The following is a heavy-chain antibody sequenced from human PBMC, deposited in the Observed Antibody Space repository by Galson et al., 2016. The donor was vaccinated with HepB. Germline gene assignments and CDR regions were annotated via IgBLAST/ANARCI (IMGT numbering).Heavy chain of an antibody. CDR2: SYGDGRT. CDR3: ARQPYYYDSSGYYPDY. V-gene: IGHV3-66*04. J-gene: IGHJ4*02. CDR1: GLPVSNDY. Sequence: SLRLSCAAYGLPVSNDYMSWVRQAPGKGLKWVSVSYGDGRTYYAESVKGRFTISRDNAKNSLYLQMNSLRAEDTAVYYCARQPYYYDSSGYYPDYWGQGTLVTVSS. D-gene: IGHD3-22*01.